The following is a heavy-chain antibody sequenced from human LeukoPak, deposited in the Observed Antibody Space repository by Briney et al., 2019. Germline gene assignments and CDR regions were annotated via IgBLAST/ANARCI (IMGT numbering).Heavy chain of an antibody. CDR3: ARSFYDILIGYYQYFDY. D-gene: IGHD3-9*01. Sequence: GGSLRLSCAASGFTFSSYWMSWVRQAPGKGLEWVANIKQDGSERYYVDSVKGRFIISRDNAKNSVYLQMNSLRAEDTAVYYCARSFYDILIGYYQYFDYWGQGTLVTVSS. V-gene: IGHV3-7*02. CDR1: GFTFSSYW. J-gene: IGHJ4*02. CDR2: IKQDGSER.